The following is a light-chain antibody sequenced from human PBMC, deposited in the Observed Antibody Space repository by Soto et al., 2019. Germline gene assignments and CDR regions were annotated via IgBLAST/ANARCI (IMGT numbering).Light chain of an antibody. CDR2: GDS. V-gene: IGLV1-40*01. CDR1: SSNIGAGYD. Sequence: QSVLTQPPSVSGAPGQRVTTSCTGSSSNIGAGYDVNWYQQLPGTAPKLLIFGDSNRPSGVPDRFSGSKSGTSASLAITGLQADDEADYYCQSYDSRLSGSDVFGAGTKVTVL. J-gene: IGLJ1*01. CDR3: QSYDSRLSGSDV.